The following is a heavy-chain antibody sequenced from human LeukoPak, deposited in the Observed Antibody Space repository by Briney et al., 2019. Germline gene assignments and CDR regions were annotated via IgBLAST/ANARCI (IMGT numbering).Heavy chain of an antibody. CDR3: AKAGVGWSVNYYYGMDV. CDR1: GFTFSSYA. V-gene: IGHV3-23*01. D-gene: IGHD6-19*01. Sequence: GGSLRLSCAASGFTFSSYAMSWVRQAPAKGLEWVSAISGSGGSTYYADSVKGRFTISRDNSKKTLYLQMNSLRAGDTAVYYCAKAGVGWSVNYYYGMDVWGQGTTVTVSS. J-gene: IGHJ6*02. CDR2: ISGSGGST.